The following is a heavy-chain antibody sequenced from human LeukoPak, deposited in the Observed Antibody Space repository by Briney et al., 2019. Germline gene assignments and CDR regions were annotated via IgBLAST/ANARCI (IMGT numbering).Heavy chain of an antibody. J-gene: IGHJ4*02. V-gene: IGHV3-30*18. CDR3: AKAMEKNFDY. CDR2: ISDDGTQK. CDR1: GFTFSNYG. D-gene: IGHD1-1*01. Sequence: GMSLRLSCAASGFTFSNYGFHWVRQAPGKGLEWVAVISDDGTQKEYADSVKGRFTISRDSFKNTLYLQMDSLRADDTAVYYCAKAMEKNFDYWGQGTLVTVSS.